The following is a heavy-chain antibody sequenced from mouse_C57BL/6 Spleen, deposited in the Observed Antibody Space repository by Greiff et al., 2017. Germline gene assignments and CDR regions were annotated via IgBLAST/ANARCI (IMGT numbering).Heavy chain of an antibody. Sequence: QVHVKQSGAELVKPGASVKLSCKASGYTFTEYTIHWVKQRSGQGLEWIGWFYPGSGSIKYNEKFKDKATWTADKSSSTVYMELSRLTSEDSAVYFWARHEEVYDYDPRFAYWGQGTLVTVSA. CDR3: ARHEEVYDYDPRFAY. CDR2: FYPGSGSI. J-gene: IGHJ3*01. D-gene: IGHD2-4*01. CDR1: GYTFTEYT. V-gene: IGHV1-62-2*01.